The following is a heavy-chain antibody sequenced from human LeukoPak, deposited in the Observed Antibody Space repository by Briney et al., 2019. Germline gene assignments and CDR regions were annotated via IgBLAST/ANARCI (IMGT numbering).Heavy chain of an antibody. CDR2: ISSTSRYL. Sequence: GGSLRLSCAASGFTFSTYTMNWVRQAPGKGLEWISSISSTSRYLYYADSVKGRFTISRDNAKNSLLLQMNSLRAEDTALYYCARGYSRAAFDIWGQGTMVTVSS. CDR1: GFTFSTYT. V-gene: IGHV3-21*01. CDR3: ARGYSRAAFDI. J-gene: IGHJ3*02. D-gene: IGHD2-15*01.